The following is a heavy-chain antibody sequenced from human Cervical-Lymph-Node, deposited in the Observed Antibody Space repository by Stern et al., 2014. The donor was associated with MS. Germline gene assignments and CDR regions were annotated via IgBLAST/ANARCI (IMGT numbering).Heavy chain of an antibody. D-gene: IGHD6-13*01. CDR3: AREKGIITAAGYYLDY. J-gene: IGHJ4*02. Sequence: QMQLVQSGAEVKEPGASVKVSCKASGYTFTNYYVHWVRQAPGQGLEWMGIINPSGVSTSYAQKFQGRLTMTRDTSTSTDYMELSSLRSEDTAVYFCAREKGIITAAGYYLDYWGQGTLVTVSS. CDR2: INPSGVST. V-gene: IGHV1-46*03. CDR1: GYTFTNYY.